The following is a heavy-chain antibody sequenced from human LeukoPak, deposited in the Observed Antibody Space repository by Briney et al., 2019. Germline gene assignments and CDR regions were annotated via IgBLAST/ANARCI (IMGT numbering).Heavy chain of an antibody. CDR3: ARDQYYDSRPLEY. Sequence: GASVKVSCKASGYTFSGYFMHWVRQAPGQGLEWMGWINPNSGGTHYAQRFQGRVTMPRDTSLSTAYMELSGLKSDDSAIYFCARDQYYDSRPLEYWGQGTLVTVSS. CDR1: GYTFSGYF. D-gene: IGHD3-22*01. V-gene: IGHV1-2*02. J-gene: IGHJ4*02. CDR2: INPNSGGT.